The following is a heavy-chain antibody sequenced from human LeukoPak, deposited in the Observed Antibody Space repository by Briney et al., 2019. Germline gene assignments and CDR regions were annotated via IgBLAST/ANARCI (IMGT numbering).Heavy chain of an antibody. D-gene: IGHD4-23*01. J-gene: IGHJ4*02. CDR3: ARDYPSAGSTVVTPGDY. CDR2: INPNSGGT. CDR1: GYTFTSYG. V-gene: IGHV1-2*02. Sequence: ASVKVSCKATGYTFTSYGLSWVRQAPGQGLEWMGWINPNSGGTNYAQKFQGRVTMTRDTSISTAYMELSRLRSDDTAVYYCARDYPSAGSTVVTPGDYWGQGTLVTVSS.